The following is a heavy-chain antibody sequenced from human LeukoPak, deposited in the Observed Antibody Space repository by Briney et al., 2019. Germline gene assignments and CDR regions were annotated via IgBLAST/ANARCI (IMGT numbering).Heavy chain of an antibody. D-gene: IGHD5-18*01. CDR2: IYSGGST. V-gene: IGHV3-53*01. Sequence: GGSMRLSCAASGFTVGSNYMSWVRQAPGKGLEWVSLIYSGGSTYNADTVKGRFTNSRDNSKNTLYLQMNSLRAEDTAVYYCARGIQLWPKGFDYWGQETLVTVSS. J-gene: IGHJ4*02. CDR3: ARGIQLWPKGFDY. CDR1: GFTVGSNY.